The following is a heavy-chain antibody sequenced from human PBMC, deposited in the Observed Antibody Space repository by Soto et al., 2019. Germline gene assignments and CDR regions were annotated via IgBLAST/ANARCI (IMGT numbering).Heavy chain of an antibody. Sequence: QVQLVESGGGVVQPGRSLRLSCAASGFTCSSYGMHWVRQAPGKGLERVAVISYDGSNKYYADSVKGRFTISRDNSKNTLYLQMNSLRAEDTAVYYCAKDLGIVVVPAYPVEDYYYYYGMDVCGQGTTVTFAS. CDR3: AKDLGIVVVPAYPVEDYYYYYGMDV. J-gene: IGHJ6*02. V-gene: IGHV3-30*18. CDR1: GFTCSSYG. CDR2: ISYDGSNK. D-gene: IGHD2-2*01.